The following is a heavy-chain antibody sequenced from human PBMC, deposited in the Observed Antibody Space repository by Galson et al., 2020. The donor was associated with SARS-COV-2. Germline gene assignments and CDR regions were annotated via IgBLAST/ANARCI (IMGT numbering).Heavy chain of an antibody. CDR3: ARDSYYGSGSYSPIYYYYYYGMDV. CDR1: GFTFSSYS. D-gene: IGHD3-10*01. J-gene: IGHJ6*02. Sequence: TGGSLRLSCAASGFTFSSYSMNWVRQAPGKGLEWVSYISSSSSTIYYADSVKGRFTISRDNAKNSLYLQMNSLRDEDTAVYYCARDSYYGSGSYSPIYYYYYYGMDVWGQGTTVTVSS. V-gene: IGHV3-48*02. CDR2: ISSSSSTI.